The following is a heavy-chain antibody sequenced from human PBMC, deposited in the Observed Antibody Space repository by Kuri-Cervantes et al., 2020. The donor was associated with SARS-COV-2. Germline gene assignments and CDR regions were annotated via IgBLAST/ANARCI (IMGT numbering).Heavy chain of an antibody. CDR1: GGTFSSYA. D-gene: IGHD2-2*01. CDR2: IIPIFGTA. J-gene: IGHJ6*03. Sequence: SVKVSCKASGGTFSSYAISWVRQAPGQGLEWMGGIIPIFGTANYAQKFQGRVTITTDESTSTAYMELRSLRSDDTAVYYCARDGVVVVPAAIGVGALPFGPALYYYYYMDVWGKGTTVTVSS. CDR3: ARDGVVVVPAAIGVGALPFGPALYYYYYMDV. V-gene: IGHV1-69*05.